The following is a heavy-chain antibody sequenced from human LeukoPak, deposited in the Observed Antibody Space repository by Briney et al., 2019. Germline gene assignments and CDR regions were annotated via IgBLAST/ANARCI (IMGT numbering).Heavy chain of an antibody. CDR2: ISYDGTNK. D-gene: IGHD3-3*01. V-gene: IGHV3-30*18. Sequence: GGSLRLSCAASGFTFSSYGMHWVRQAPGKGLEWMAVISYDGTNKYYADSVKGRFTISRDNSKNTLYLQMNSLRAEDTAVYYCAKDLNYDFWSGLGNWGQGTTVTVSP. CDR3: AKDLNYDFWSGLGN. CDR1: GFTFSSYG. J-gene: IGHJ3*01.